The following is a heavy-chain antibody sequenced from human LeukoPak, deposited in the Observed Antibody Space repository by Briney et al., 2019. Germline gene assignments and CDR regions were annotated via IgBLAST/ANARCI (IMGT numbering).Heavy chain of an antibody. J-gene: IGHJ4*02. D-gene: IGHD4-23*01. CDR2: IYTSGST. CDR1: GGSISSYY. V-gene: IGHV4-4*07. Sequence: SETLSLTCTVSGGSISSYYWNWIRQPAGKGLEWIGRIYTSGSTNYNPSLKSRVTMSVDTSKNQFSLKLSSVTAADTAVYYCARADYGGNSYYFDYWGQGTLVTVSS. CDR3: ARADYGGNSYYFDY.